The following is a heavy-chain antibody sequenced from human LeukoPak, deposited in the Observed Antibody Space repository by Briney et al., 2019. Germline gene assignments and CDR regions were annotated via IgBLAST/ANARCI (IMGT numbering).Heavy chain of an antibody. D-gene: IGHD1-26*01. CDR1: GGTFSSYA. V-gene: IGHV1-69*05. Sequence: SVKVSCKASGGTFSSYAISWVRQAPGQGLEWMGGIIPIFGTANYAQKFQGRVTMTTDTSTSTAYMELRSLRSDDTAVYYCARDSVGAIDYWGQGTLVTVSS. CDR3: ARDSVGAIDY. CDR2: IIPIFGTA. J-gene: IGHJ4*02.